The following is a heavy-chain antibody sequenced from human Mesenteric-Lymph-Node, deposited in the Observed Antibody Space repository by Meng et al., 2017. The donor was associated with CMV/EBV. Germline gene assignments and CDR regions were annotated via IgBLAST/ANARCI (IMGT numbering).Heavy chain of an antibody. CDR3: ARVTYSSSASFDY. D-gene: IGHD6-6*01. J-gene: IGHJ4*02. CDR1: GLTFSDYA. CDR2: ISDHGNDK. Sequence: GGSLRLSCAASGLTFSDYAMHWVRQAPGKGLEWVALISDHGNDKYYADSVRGRFTISRDNAKNSLYLQMNSLRAEDTAVYYCARVTYSSSASFDYWGQGTLVTVSS. V-gene: IGHV3-30*04.